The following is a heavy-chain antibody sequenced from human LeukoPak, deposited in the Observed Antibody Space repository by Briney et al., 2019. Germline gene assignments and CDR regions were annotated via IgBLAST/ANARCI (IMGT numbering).Heavy chain of an antibody. D-gene: IGHD3-3*01. CDR1: GFTVSSNY. Sequence: GGSLRLSCAASGFTVSSNYMSWVRQAPGKGLEWVSVIYSGGSTYYADSVKGRFTISRDNSKNTLYLQMNSLRAEDTAVYYSAKDQDFWSHIPVGLFDYWGQGTLVTVSS. J-gene: IGHJ4*02. V-gene: IGHV3-66*01. CDR3: AKDQDFWSHIPVGLFDY. CDR2: IYSGGST.